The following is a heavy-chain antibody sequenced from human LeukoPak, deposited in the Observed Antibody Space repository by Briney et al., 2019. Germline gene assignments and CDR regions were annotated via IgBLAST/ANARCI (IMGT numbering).Heavy chain of an antibody. CDR3: AILIGYCSGGSCPRIFDY. J-gene: IGHJ4*02. V-gene: IGHV4-39*01. CDR2: IYYSGST. Sequence: SETLSLTCTVSGGSISSSNYYWGWIRQPPGKGLEWIGRIYYSGSTYYSSSFKSRVTISVETSKNQFSLKLSSVTAADTAVYYCAILIGYCSGGSCPRIFDYWGQGALVSVSS. CDR1: GGSISSSNYY. D-gene: IGHD2-15*01.